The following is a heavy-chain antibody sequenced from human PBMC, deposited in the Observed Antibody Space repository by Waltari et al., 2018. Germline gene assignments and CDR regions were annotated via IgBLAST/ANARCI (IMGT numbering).Heavy chain of an antibody. J-gene: IGHJ6*03. Sequence: QVQLVQSGAEVKKPGSSVKVSCKASGGTFSSYAISWVRQAPGQGLEWMGGIIPIFGTANYAQKFQGRVTITADESTSTAYMELGSLRSEDTAVYYCARAGEGGYDYDYYYYYMDVWGKGTTVTVSS. V-gene: IGHV1-69*12. CDR1: GGTFSSYA. D-gene: IGHD5-12*01. CDR3: ARAGEGGYDYDYYYYYMDV. CDR2: IIPIFGTA.